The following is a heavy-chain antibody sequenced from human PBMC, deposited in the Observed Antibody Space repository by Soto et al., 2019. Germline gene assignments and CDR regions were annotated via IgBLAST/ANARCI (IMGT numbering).Heavy chain of an antibody. J-gene: IGHJ5*02. V-gene: IGHV1-18*01. CDR2: ISAYNGNT. D-gene: IGHD3-22*01. CDR3: ARETILDYDSSGTNWFDP. CDR1: GYTFTSYG. Sequence: ASVKVSCKASGYTFTSYGISWVRQAPGQGLEWMGWISAYNGNTNYAQKLQGRVTMTTDTSTSTAYMELRSLRSDDTAVYYCARETILDYDSSGTNWFDPWGQGTLVTVSS.